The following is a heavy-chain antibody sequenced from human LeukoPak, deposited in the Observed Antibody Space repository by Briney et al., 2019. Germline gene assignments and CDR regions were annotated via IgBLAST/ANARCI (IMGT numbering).Heavy chain of an antibody. Sequence: GGSLRLSCAASGFTFSSYGMHWVRQAPGKGLEWVAVIWYDGSNKYYADSVKGRFTISRDNSKNTLYLQMNSLRAEDTAVYYCASQGPVRYFDWYFDYWGQGTLVTVPS. CDR3: ASQGPVRYFDWYFDY. D-gene: IGHD3-9*01. V-gene: IGHV3-33*01. J-gene: IGHJ4*02. CDR1: GFTFSSYG. CDR2: IWYDGSNK.